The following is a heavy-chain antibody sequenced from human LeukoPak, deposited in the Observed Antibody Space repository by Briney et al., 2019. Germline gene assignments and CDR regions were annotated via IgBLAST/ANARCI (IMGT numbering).Heavy chain of an antibody. CDR2: IRYDGSNK. J-gene: IGHJ6*03. D-gene: IGHD5-24*01. Sequence: GGSLRLSCAASGFTLSSYGMHWVRQAPGKGLEWVAFIRYDGSNKYYADSVKGRFTISRDNSKNSLYLQMNSLRAEDTAVYYCAKSSGTWGRDGYNYGYYYYMDVWGKGTTVTVSS. CDR3: AKSSGTWGRDGYNYGYYYYMDV. V-gene: IGHV3-30*02. CDR1: GFTLSSYG.